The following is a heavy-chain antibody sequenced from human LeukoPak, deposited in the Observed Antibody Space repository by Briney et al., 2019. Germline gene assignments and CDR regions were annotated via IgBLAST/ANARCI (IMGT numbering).Heavy chain of an antibody. Sequence: PSETLSLTCAVYGGSFSGYYWSWIRQPPGKGLEWIGEINHSGSTNYNPSLKSRVTISVDTSKNQFSLKLSSVTAADTAVYYCARGGDAALVYDYWGQGTLVTVSS. D-gene: IGHD5-18*01. V-gene: IGHV4-34*01. CDR2: INHSGST. CDR1: GGSFSGYY. J-gene: IGHJ4*02. CDR3: ARGGDAALVYDY.